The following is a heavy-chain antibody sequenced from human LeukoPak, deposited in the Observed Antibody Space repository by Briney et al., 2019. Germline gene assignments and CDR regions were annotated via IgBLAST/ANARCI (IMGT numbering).Heavy chain of an antibody. CDR1: GYTLTELS. CDR3: ATGFRYVDY. Sequence: GASVTVSCKVSGYTLTELSMHWVRQALGKGLEWMGGFDPEDGETIYAQKFQGRVNMTEDSSTDTAYMELSSLRSEDTAVYYCATGFRYVDYWGQGTLVTVSS. J-gene: IGHJ4*02. V-gene: IGHV1-24*01. CDR2: FDPEDGET.